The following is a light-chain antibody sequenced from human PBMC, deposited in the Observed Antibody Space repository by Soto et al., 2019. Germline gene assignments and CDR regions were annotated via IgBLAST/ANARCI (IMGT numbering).Light chain of an antibody. J-gene: IGKJ3*01. CDR2: DAS. CDR3: QQLNSYPLT. Sequence: QLTQSPASLSESVGERVTITCLASQSITNYLTWYQQKPGSAPKLLIYDASTLEAGVPSRFRGSGSGTEFTLTISSLQPEDFATYYCQQLNSYPLTFGPGTKVDI. V-gene: IGKV1-9*01. CDR1: QSITNY.